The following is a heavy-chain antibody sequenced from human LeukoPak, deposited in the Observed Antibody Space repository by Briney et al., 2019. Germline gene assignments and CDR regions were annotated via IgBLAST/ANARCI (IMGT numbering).Heavy chain of an antibody. J-gene: IGHJ4*02. CDR2: IYYSGST. CDR1: GGSISSYY. V-gene: IGHV4-59*01. Sequence: SETLSLTCTVSGGSISSYYWSWIRKPPGKGLEWIGYIYYSGSTNYNPSLKSRVTISVDTSKNQFSLKLSSVTAADTAVYYCARFNVSEYYFDYWGQGTLVTVSS. CDR3: ARFNVSEYYFDY.